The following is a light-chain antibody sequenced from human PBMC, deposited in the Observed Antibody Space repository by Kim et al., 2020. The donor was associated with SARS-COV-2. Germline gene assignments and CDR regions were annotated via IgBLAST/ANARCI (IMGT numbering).Light chain of an antibody. V-gene: IGLV2-14*03. CDR2: DVS. CDR1: ISDVGAYNY. J-gene: IGLJ2*01. Sequence: QSALTQPASVSGSPGQSITISCTGTISDVGAYNYVSWYRQHPGKAPKLMIYDVSNRPSGVSDRFSGSKFGNTASLTISGLQAEDEADYYCSSYTSRITVVFGGGTQLTV. CDR3: SSYTSRITVV.